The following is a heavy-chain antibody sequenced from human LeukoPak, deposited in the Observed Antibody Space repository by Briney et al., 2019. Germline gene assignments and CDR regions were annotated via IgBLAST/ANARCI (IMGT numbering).Heavy chain of an antibody. CDR3: AREQGQVPGPLVVAGTYYFDY. CDR2: INPSGRST. CDR1: GYTFTSNH. D-gene: IGHD2-15*01. V-gene: IGHV1-46*01. Sequence: ASVKVSCKASGYTFTSNHIHWVRQAPGQGLEWMGIINPSGRSTNYAHKFQGRVTMTSDTSTSTVYMELSSPRSEDTAVYYCAREQGQVPGPLVVAGTYYFDYWGQGTLVTVSS. J-gene: IGHJ4*02.